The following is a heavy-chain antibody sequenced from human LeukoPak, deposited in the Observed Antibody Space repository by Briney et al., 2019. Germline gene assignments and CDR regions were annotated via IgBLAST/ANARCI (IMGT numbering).Heavy chain of an antibody. CDR2: IKSKTDGGTT. CDR3: TRHPGIAVAALIN. Sequence: PGGSLRLSCAASGFTFSNAWMSWVRQAPGKGLEWVGRIKSKTDGGTTDYAAPVKGRFTISRDDSKNTLYLQMNSLKTEDTAVYYCTRHPGIAVAALINWGQGTLVTVSS. J-gene: IGHJ4*02. CDR1: GFTFSNAW. D-gene: IGHD6-19*01. V-gene: IGHV3-15*01.